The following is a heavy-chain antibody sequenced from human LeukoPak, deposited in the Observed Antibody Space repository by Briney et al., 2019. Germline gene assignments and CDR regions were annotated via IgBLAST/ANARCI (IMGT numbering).Heavy chain of an antibody. CDR1: GGSFSGYY. CDR2: INHSGRT. V-gene: IGHV4-34*01. D-gene: IGHD6-19*01. J-gene: IGHJ4*02. Sequence: SETLSLTCAVYGGSFSGYYWSWIRQPPGKGLEWIGEINHSGRTNYNPSLKSRVTISVDSSKNQFSLKLSSVTAADTAVYYCARDGLYSSGSGYWGQGTLVTVSS. CDR3: ARDGLYSSGSGY.